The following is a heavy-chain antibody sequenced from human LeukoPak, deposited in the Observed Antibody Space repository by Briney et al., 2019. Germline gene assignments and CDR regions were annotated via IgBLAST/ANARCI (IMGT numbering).Heavy chain of an antibody. CDR1: GDSVSGNRAV. Sequence: SQTLSLTCAISGDSVSGNRAVWNWIRQSPSRGLEWLGRTYYRSKWYNDYAVSVKSRITINPDASKNQFSLQLKSVTPEDTAVYYCARIVGGDIDYRGQGTLVTVSS. CDR3: ARIVGGDIDY. V-gene: IGHV6-1*01. D-gene: IGHD5-12*01. J-gene: IGHJ4*02. CDR2: TYYRSKWYN.